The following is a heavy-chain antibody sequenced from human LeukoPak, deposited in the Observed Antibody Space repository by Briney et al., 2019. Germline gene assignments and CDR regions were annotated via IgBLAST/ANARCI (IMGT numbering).Heavy chain of an antibody. V-gene: IGHV6-1*01. Sequence: SQTLSLTCAISGDSVSSNSAAWNWIRQSPSRGLEWLGRTYYRSKWYNDYAVSVKSRITINPDTSKNQFSLQLNSVTPEDTAVYYCARGRGWFGELTLARFDYWGQGTLVTVSS. CDR1: GDSVSSNSAA. CDR3: ARGRGWFGELTLARFDY. D-gene: IGHD3-10*01. CDR2: TYYRSKWYN. J-gene: IGHJ4*02.